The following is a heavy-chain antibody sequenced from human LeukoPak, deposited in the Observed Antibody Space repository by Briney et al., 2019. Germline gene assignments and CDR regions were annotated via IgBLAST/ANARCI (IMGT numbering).Heavy chain of an antibody. Sequence: PGGSLRLSCVASGFTFSSHWMTWVRQAPGKRLEWVGNINPDGGDKFYLDSVKGRFTMSRDNARNSLHLQMDSLRAEDTAVYYCARLKGTTSVSDYWGQGTLVTVSS. CDR1: GFTFSSHW. D-gene: IGHD1-26*01. CDR2: INPDGGDK. CDR3: ARLKGTTSVSDY. V-gene: IGHV3-7*03. J-gene: IGHJ4*02.